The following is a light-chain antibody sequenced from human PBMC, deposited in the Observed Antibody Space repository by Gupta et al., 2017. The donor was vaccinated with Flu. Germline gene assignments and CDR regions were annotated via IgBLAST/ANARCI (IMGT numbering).Light chain of an antibody. Sequence: SLELTQPPFVSVSPGQTASISCSGDGLGSKYASWYQQKPGQSPVLVIYHDVKGPSGIPERFSASNSGNTATLTISGTQAVDEADYYCQAWDNNFYAFGSGTHLTVL. CDR3: QAWDNNFYA. J-gene: IGLJ1*01. CDR1: GLGSKY. CDR2: HDV. V-gene: IGLV3-1*01.